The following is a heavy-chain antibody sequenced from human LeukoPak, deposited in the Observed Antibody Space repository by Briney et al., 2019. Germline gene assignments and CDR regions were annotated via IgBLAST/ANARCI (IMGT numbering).Heavy chain of an antibody. V-gene: IGHV3-23*01. CDR3: AKAPATGEGYYFYYMDV. CDR2: INGRAATT. D-gene: IGHD7-27*01. Sequence: QPGGSLRLSCAASGFASGFTFSSYAMSWVRQAPGKGLEWVASINGRAATTYYADSVKGRFTISRDNSKNTLYLQINSLGADDTAVYYCAKAPATGEGYYFYYMDVWGRGTTVTVSS. J-gene: IGHJ6*03. CDR1: GFTFSSYA.